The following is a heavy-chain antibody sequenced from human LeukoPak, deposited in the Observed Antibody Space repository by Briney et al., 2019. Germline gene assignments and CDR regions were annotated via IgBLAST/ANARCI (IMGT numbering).Heavy chain of an antibody. CDR1: VGSISSQY. CDR3: ARLKDLWFDP. D-gene: IGHD2-15*01. V-gene: IGHV4-59*11. CDR2: ISYSGGT. Sequence: SESLSPTCTVSVGSISSQYWSSVRQTPGKGLEWIGYISYSGGTNYNPSLKSRVTISVDTSKSQFSLKLTSVAAADTAVYYCARLKDLWFDPWGQGTLVTVSS. J-gene: IGHJ5*02.